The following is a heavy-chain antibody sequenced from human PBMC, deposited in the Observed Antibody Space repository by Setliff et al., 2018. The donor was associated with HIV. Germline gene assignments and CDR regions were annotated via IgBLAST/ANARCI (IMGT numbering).Heavy chain of an antibody. V-gene: IGHV4-59*11. J-gene: IGHJ4*02. CDR1: GGSISSHY. CDR3: ARDQSDWFY. Sequence: SETLSLTCTVSGGSISSHYWSWIRQPPGKGLEWIGSIYYSGSTNYNPSLKSRVTISVDTSKSQFSLKLNSVTAADMAVYYCARDQSDWFYWGQGTLVTVSS. D-gene: IGHD3-3*01. CDR2: IYYSGST.